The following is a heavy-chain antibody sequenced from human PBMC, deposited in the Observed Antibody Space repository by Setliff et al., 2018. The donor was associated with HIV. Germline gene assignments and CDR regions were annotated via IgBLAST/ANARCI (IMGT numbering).Heavy chain of an antibody. J-gene: IGHJ4*02. D-gene: IGHD6-6*01. CDR3: AKVSSPYTTSSFVLDY. CDR2: ITGSGSTI. V-gene: IGHV3-48*03. Sequence: GGSLRLSCTASGFTFSSSEMTWVRQAPGKGLEWVSYITGSGSTIYYADSVKGRFTISRDNSKNTVYLQMNSLRLEDTAVYYCAKVSSPYTTSSFVLDYWGQGTLVTVSS. CDR1: GFTFSSSE.